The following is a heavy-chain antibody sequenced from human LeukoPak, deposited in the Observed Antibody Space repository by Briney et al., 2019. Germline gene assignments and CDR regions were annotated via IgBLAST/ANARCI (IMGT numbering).Heavy chain of an antibody. CDR3: ARDPGDIVVVVAATFPLYYFDY. D-gene: IGHD2-15*01. CDR2: ISYDGSNK. CDR1: GFTFSSYA. Sequence: PGRSLRLSCAASGFTFSSYAMHWVRQAPGKGLEWVAVISYDGSNKYYADSVKGRFTISRDNSKNTLYLQMNSLRAEDTAVYYCARDPGDIVVVVAATFPLYYFDYWGQGTLVTVSS. V-gene: IGHV3-30-3*01. J-gene: IGHJ4*02.